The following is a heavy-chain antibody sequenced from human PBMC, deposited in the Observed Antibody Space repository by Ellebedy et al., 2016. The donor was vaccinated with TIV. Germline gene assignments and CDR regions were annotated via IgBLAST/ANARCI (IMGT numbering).Heavy chain of an antibody. CDR3: ASEVTTSSWYSRALDV. Sequence: AASVKVSCKASGYTFTNYYIHWVRQAPGQGLEWMGGINPSVGHTTYAQKFQDRVTITADESTSTAYMEVYRLRSDDTAMYDCASEVTTSSWYSRALDVWGQGTMVSVSS. CDR1: GYTFTNYY. J-gene: IGHJ3*01. CDR2: INPSVGHT. V-gene: IGHV1-46*01. D-gene: IGHD2-15*01.